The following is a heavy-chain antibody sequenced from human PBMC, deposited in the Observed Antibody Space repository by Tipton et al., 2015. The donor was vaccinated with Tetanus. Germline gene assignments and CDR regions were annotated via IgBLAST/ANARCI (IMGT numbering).Heavy chain of an antibody. J-gene: IGHJ4*02. Sequence: GLVKPSETLSLTCTVSGGSVSSGSYYWSWVRQPPGKGLEYIGYILYGGSTHCNPSLKSRLTMSADPAKNQFSLRLTSVTAADTAVYYCARIHDFWSGYFDFWGQGTLVTVSP. CDR3: ARIHDFWSGYFDF. V-gene: IGHV4-61*01. D-gene: IGHD3-3*01. CDR2: ILYGGST. CDR1: GGSVSSGSYY.